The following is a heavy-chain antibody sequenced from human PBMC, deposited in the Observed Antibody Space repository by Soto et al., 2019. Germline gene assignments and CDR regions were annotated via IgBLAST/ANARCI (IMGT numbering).Heavy chain of an antibody. CDR2: IYYRGST. CDR3: VRDKREYQLLMRAFDI. D-gene: IGHD2-2*01. CDR1: GGSISSDY. V-gene: IGHV4-59*01. J-gene: IGHJ3*02. Sequence: TETLSLTCTVPGGSISSDYWSWIRQPPVKGLEWTGYIYYRGSTNYLPSLKSRVSFSVDTSRNQFTLMLSSVTAADTAVYYCVRDKREYQLLMRAFDIWGQGIMVTV.